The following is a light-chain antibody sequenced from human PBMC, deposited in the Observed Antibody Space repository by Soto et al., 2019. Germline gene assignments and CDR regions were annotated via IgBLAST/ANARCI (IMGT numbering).Light chain of an antibody. J-gene: IGKJ5*01. CDR1: QSVSSSY. V-gene: IGKV3D-20*02. CDR3: QQRYNWPRIT. Sequence: EIMLTQSPGTLSLSPGERATLSFRASQSVSSSYLAWYQQKPGQAPRLLIYGASSRATGIPDRFSGSGSGTDLTLTISSLEPEDFAVYYCQQRYNWPRITFGQGTRLEI. CDR2: GAS.